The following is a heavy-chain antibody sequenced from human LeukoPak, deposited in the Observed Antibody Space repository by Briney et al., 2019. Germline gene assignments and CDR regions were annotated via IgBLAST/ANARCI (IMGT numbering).Heavy chain of an antibody. CDR3: ARAPGRQMATITSAFDI. CDR2: ISSSNTI. V-gene: IGHV3-48*01. D-gene: IGHD5-24*01. J-gene: IGHJ3*02. CDR1: GFTFSSYS. Sequence: GGSLRLSCAASGFTFSSYSMNWVRQAPGKGLEWVSYISSSNTIYYADSVKGRFTISRDNAKNSLYPQMNSLRAEDTAVYFCARAPGRQMATITSAFDIWGQGTMVTVSS.